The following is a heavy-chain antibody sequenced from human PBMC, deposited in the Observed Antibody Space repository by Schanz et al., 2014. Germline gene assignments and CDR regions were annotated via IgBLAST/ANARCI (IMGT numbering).Heavy chain of an antibody. V-gene: IGHV3-23*01. Sequence: DVQLLESGGGLVQPGGSLRLSCAASGFTFSSYAMSWVRQAPGKGLEWVSAISGGGGTTYYADSVKGRFTISRDNSKNTLYLQMNSLRAEDTAVYYCAKDRSWDYDSSGYFDYWGQGTLVTDSS. CDR2: ISGGGGTT. J-gene: IGHJ4*02. CDR1: GFTFSSYA. D-gene: IGHD3-22*01. CDR3: AKDRSWDYDSSGYFDY.